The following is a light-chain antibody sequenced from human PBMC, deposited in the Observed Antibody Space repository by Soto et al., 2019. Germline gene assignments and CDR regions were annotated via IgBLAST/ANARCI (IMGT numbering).Light chain of an antibody. CDR2: GGS. CDR3: QHSTTWT. V-gene: IGKV3-20*01. J-gene: IGKJ1*01. CDR1: QSVSSNH. Sequence: IVLTRSPGTLSLSPGERATLYFRASQSVSSNHLAWYQQKPGQAPRLLIYGGSSRATGVPARFSGSRSGTDFTLTISSLQPEDFATYSCQHSTTWTFGQGTKVDIK.